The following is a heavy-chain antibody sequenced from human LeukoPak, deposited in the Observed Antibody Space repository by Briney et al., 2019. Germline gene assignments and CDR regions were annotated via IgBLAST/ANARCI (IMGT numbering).Heavy chain of an antibody. CDR3: ARVGSGTYYYYYYMDV. Sequence: ASVKVSCKASGYTFTSYDINWVRQATGQGLEWMGWMNPNSGNTGYAQKFQGRVTITRNTSINTAYMELSSLRSEDTAVYYCARVGSGTYYYYYYMDVWGKGTTVTVSS. D-gene: IGHD3-10*01. CDR2: MNPNSGNT. J-gene: IGHJ6*03. V-gene: IGHV1-8*03. CDR1: GYTFTSYD.